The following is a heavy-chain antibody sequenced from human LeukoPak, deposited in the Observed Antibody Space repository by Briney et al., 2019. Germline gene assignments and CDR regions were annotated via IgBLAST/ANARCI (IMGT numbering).Heavy chain of an antibody. V-gene: IGHV4-31*03. CDR2: IYYSGST. CDR1: GGSISSGGYY. Sequence: SETLSLTCTVSGGSISSGGYYWSWIRQHPGKSLEWIGYIYYSGSTYYNPSLKSRVTISVDTSKNQFSLKLSSVTAADTAVYYCARDVAEAGRFYYYYGMDVWGKGTTVTVSS. CDR3: ARDVAEAGRFYYYYGMDV. D-gene: IGHD6-19*01. J-gene: IGHJ6*04.